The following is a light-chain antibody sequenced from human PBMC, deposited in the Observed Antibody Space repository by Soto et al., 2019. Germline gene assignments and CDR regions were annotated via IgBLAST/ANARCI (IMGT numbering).Light chain of an antibody. CDR1: SSDVGAYNY. CDR2: EVT. Sequence: QSALTQPASVSGSPGQSITISCTGTSSDVGAYNYVSWYQQYPGKAPKLMIYEVTNRPSGVSNRFSGSKSANTASLTISGLQAEDEADYYCTSYTGSSTYVFGTGTKVTVL. J-gene: IGLJ1*01. CDR3: TSYTGSSTYV. V-gene: IGLV2-14*01.